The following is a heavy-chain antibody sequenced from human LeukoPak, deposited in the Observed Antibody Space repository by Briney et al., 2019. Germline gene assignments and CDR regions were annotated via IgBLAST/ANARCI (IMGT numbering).Heavy chain of an antibody. CDR2: ISSGGSTI. V-gene: IGHV3-48*03. CDR3: EKLGINMIGGV. D-gene: IGHD3-10*02. J-gene: IGHJ6*04. CDR1: GFTFSSYG. Sequence: GGSLRLSCAASGFTFSSYGMNWVRQAPGKGLEWVADISSGGSTIYYADSVKGRFTISRDNAKNSLYLQMNSLRAEDTAVYYCEKLGINMIGGVWEKGTTVTTSS.